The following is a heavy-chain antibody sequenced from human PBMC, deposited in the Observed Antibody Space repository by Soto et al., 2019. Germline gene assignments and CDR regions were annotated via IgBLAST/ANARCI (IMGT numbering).Heavy chain of an antibody. CDR1: GFTFSSYS. Sequence: GGSLRLSCAASGFTFSSYSMNWVRQAPGKGLEWVSYISSSSSTIYYADSMKGRFTISRDNAKNSLYLQMNSLRAEDTAVYYCAREGPDSFKDLEGYYYYMDVWGKGTTVTVSS. CDR3: AREGPDSFKDLEGYYYYMDV. J-gene: IGHJ6*03. CDR2: ISSSSSTI. V-gene: IGHV3-48*01. D-gene: IGHD3-9*01.